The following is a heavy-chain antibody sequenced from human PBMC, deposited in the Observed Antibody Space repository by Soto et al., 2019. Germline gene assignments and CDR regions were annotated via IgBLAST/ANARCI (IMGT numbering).Heavy chain of an antibody. J-gene: IGHJ5*02. CDR3: ARGSEAWFDP. Sequence: SETLCLTCTVSGDSISSYFWSWIRPPPGKGLEWIGYVYSTEITNYYPSLTNRVAMSIDTSKNQFSLKVRSVTAADTAVYYCARGSEAWFDPWGQGTLVTVSS. V-gene: IGHV4-59*01. CDR2: VYSTEIT. CDR1: GDSISSYF.